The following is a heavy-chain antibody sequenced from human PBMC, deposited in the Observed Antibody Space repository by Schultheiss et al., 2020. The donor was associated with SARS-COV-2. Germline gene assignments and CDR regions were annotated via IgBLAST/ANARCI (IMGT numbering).Heavy chain of an antibody. V-gene: IGHV1-18*01. CDR1: GYTFTSYG. J-gene: IGHJ4*02. Sequence: ASVKVSCKASGYTFTSYGISWVRQAPGQGLEWMGWISAYNGNTNYAQKLQGRVTMTTDTSTSTAYMELRSLRSDDTAVYYCARETPAEYCTNGVCYQGRARGEFDYWGQGTLVTVSS. D-gene: IGHD2-8*01. CDR2: ISAYNGNT. CDR3: ARETPAEYCTNGVCYQGRARGEFDY.